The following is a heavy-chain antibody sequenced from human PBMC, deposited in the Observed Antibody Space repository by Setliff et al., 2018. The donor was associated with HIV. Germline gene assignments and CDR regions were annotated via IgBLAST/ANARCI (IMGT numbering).Heavy chain of an antibody. CDR2: IYDSGDRT. D-gene: IGHD1-20*01. J-gene: IGHJ3*02. Sequence: PGGSLRLSCAASGFTFSSYTMGWVRQAPGKGLEWVSGIYDSGDRTYYADSVKGRFTISRDNSKNTLYLQMNSLRAADTAVYYCVKDRTYMAFDIWGQGTMVT. CDR3: VKDRTYMAFDI. CDR1: GFTFSSYT. V-gene: IGHV3-23*01.